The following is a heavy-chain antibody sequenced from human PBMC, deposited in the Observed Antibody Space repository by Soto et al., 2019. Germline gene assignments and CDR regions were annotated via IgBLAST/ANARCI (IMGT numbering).Heavy chain of an antibody. CDR3: ANDSGLVLSLYFDY. J-gene: IGHJ4*02. CDR1: GFTCDDYA. Sequence: EVQLVESGGGLVQPGRSLRLSCAASGFTCDDYAMHWVLQAPGMGLEWVSGISWNSGSIGYADAMKGRFTISRDNAKTPLFPHMTRRRAEDTALYICANDSGLVLSLYFDYWGSGTLVTVPS. CDR2: ISWNSGSI. D-gene: IGHD6-19*01. V-gene: IGHV3-9*01.